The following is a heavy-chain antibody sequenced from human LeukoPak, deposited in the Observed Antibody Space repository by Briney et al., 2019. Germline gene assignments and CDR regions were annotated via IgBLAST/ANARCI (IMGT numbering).Heavy chain of an antibody. D-gene: IGHD5-12*01. V-gene: IGHV3-66*01. Sequence: GGSLRLSCAASRFTVSSNYMSWVRQAPGKGLEWVSVIYSGGSTYYADSVKGRFTISRDNSKNTLYLQMNSLRAEDTAVYYCARASGYDSSYYYGMDVWGQGTTVTVPS. J-gene: IGHJ6*02. CDR2: IYSGGST. CDR1: RFTVSSNY. CDR3: ARASGYDSSYYYGMDV.